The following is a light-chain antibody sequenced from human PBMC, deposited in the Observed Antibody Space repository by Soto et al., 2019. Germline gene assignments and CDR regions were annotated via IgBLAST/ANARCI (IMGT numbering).Light chain of an antibody. Sequence: QSALTQPPSASGSPGQSVTFSCTGTSSDVGRYNYVSWYQQHPGKAPKLMIYEVSERPSGVPDRFSGSKSGNTASLTVSGLQGEDEADYYCTSYAGSDNVVFGGGTKLTVL. CDR3: TSYAGSDNVV. CDR1: SSDVGRYNY. CDR2: EVS. V-gene: IGLV2-8*01. J-gene: IGLJ3*02.